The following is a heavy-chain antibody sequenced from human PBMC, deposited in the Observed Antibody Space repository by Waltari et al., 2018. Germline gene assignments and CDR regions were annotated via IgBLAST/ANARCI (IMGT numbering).Heavy chain of an antibody. V-gene: IGHV4-39*01. CDR3: ARGYSSLPFQH. CDR1: GGSISSSSYY. CDR2: IYYSVST. J-gene: IGHJ1*01. Sequence: QLQLQESGPGLVKPSETLSLTCTVSGGSISSSSYYWGWLRQPPGKGLEWIGSIYYSVSTYYNPSLKSRVTISVDTSKNQFSLKLSSVTAADTSVYYCARGYSSLPFQHWGQGTLVTVAS. D-gene: IGHD6-13*01.